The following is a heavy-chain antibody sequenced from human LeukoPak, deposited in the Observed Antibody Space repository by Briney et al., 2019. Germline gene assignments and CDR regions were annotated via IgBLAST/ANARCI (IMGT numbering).Heavy chain of an antibody. D-gene: IGHD6-19*01. CDR2: IIPIFGTA. V-gene: IGHV1-69*01. Sequence: GSSVTVSCKASGGTFISYAISWVRQAPGQGIEWMGGIIPIFGTANYAQKFQGRVTITADESTRTAYMELSSLRSEDTAVYYCARGRGDSSGWYDDFDYCGQGTLVTVSS. CDR3: ARGRGDSSGWYDDFDY. CDR1: GGTFISYA. J-gene: IGHJ4*02.